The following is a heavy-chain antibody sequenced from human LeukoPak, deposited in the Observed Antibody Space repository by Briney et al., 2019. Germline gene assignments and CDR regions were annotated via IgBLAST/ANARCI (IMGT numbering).Heavy chain of an antibody. J-gene: IGHJ3*02. Sequence: SETLSLTCTVSGGSISSSTYYWGWIRQPPGEGLEWIGTIYYGGSTYSNPSLKSRVTISVDTSKNHFSLKLSSVTAADTAVYYCARGLTVMRAFDIWGQGTMVTVSS. CDR2: IYYGGST. D-gene: IGHD4-17*01. CDR1: GGSISSSTYY. CDR3: ARGLTVMRAFDI. V-gene: IGHV4-39*02.